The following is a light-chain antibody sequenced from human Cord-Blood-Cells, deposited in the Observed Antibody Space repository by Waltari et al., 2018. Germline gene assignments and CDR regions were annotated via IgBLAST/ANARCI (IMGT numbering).Light chain of an antibody. J-gene: IGLJ2*01. Sequence: QSALTQPASVSGSPGQSITISCTGTSSDVGGYNYVSWYQQHPGKAPKLMIYEVSNRPSGVSNRVSGSKSGNTASLTISGHQAEDEAEYYCSSYTSSITLVFGGGTKLTVL. V-gene: IGLV2-14*01. CDR1: SSDVGGYNY. CDR3: SSYTSSITLV. CDR2: EVS.